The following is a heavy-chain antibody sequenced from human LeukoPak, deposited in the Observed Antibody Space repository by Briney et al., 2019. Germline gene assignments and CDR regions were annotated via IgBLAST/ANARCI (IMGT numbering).Heavy chain of an antibody. CDR3: AKGRGLVSPDDH. D-gene: IGHD3/OR15-3a*01. J-gene: IGHJ4*02. CDR1: GFTFSSHT. CDR2: ISNSGGST. Sequence: GGSLRLSCAASGFTFSSHTMTWVRQAPGKGLEWVSAISNSGGSTYYADSVKGRFTIPRDNSKNTLYLQMNSLKAEDTAVYYCAKGRGLVSPDDHWGQGTLVTVSS. V-gene: IGHV3-23*01.